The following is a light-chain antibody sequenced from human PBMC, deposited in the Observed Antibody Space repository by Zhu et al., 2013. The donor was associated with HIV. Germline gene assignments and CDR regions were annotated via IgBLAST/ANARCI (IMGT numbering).Light chain of an antibody. Sequence: IQLTQSPSFLSASVGDRVTITCRASQAISTYLAWYQQKPGKPPKLLVYAASTTQSGVPSRFGGRGSGTEFTLTITSLQPDDFATYYCQHVNSNAAFGPGTKVDV. J-gene: IGKJ3*01. CDR3: QHVNSNAA. CDR1: QAISTY. V-gene: IGKV1-9*01. CDR2: AAS.